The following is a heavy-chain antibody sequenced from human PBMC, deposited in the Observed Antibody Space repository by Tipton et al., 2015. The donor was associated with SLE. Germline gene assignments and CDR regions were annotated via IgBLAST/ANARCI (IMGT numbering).Heavy chain of an antibody. Sequence: SLRLSCAASGFTFSSYEMNWVRQAPGKGLEWVSVIYSGGSTYYADSVKGRFTISRHNSKNTLYLQMNSLRAEDTAVYYCAAGGCSSTSCYYYYMDVWGKGTTVTVSS. D-gene: IGHD2-2*01. CDR1: GFTFSSYE. V-gene: IGHV3-53*04. CDR3: AAGGCSSTSCYYYYMDV. J-gene: IGHJ6*03. CDR2: IYSGGST.